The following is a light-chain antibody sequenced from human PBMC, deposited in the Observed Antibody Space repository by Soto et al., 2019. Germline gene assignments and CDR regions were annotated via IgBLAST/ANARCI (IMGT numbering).Light chain of an antibody. CDR3: QQYYRPWT. CDR1: QSVLYSSNNKNY. CDR2: WAS. J-gene: IGKJ1*01. Sequence: DIVKTQSPDSLAVSLGERATISGKSSQSVLYSSNNKNYLAWYQQIPGQPPKLLIYWASTRESGVPDRFSGSGSGTDFTLTISSLQAEDVAVYYCQQYYRPWTFGQGTKVEIK. V-gene: IGKV4-1*01.